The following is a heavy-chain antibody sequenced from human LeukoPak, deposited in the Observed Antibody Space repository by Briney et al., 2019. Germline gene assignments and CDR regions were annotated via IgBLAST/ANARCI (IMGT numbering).Heavy chain of an antibody. Sequence: ASVKVSCKVSGYTLTELSMHWVRQAPGKGLEWMGGFDPEDGETIYAQKFQGRVTMTEDTSTDTAYMELSSLRSEDTAVYYCATVPLVAGTIGESAFGIWGQGTMVTVSS. CDR1: GYTLTELS. CDR2: FDPEDGET. D-gene: IGHD6-19*01. V-gene: IGHV1-24*01. CDR3: ATVPLVAGTIGESAFGI. J-gene: IGHJ3*02.